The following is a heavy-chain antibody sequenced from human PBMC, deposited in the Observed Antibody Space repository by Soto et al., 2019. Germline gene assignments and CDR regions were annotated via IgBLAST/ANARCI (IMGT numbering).Heavy chain of an antibody. CDR2: ISSSSSYI. Sequence: EVQLVESGGGLVKPGGSLRLSCAASGFTFSSYSMNWVRQAPGKGLEWVSCISSSSSYIYYADSVNGRFTISRDNAKNSLYLQMNSLRAEDTAVYYCARREPEMATIHFDYWGQGTLVTVSS. V-gene: IGHV3-21*01. J-gene: IGHJ4*02. CDR3: ARREPEMATIHFDY. D-gene: IGHD5-12*01. CDR1: GFTFSSYS.